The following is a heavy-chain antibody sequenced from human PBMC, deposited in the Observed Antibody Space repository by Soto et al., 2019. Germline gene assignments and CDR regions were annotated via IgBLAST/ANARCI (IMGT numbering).Heavy chain of an antibody. J-gene: IGHJ4*02. CDR2: INHLETT. V-gene: IGHV4-30-2*01. D-gene: IGHD2-15*01. Sequence: SETLSLTCTVSGASITYGAYSWSWIRQTPGKGLEWIGYINHLETTFYNPSFESRLTLSIDRTKNQFSLNLKSMSAADRAVYFCARGVGCDSFDYWGQGILGTCSS. CDR3: ARGVGCDSFDY. CDR1: GASITYGAYS.